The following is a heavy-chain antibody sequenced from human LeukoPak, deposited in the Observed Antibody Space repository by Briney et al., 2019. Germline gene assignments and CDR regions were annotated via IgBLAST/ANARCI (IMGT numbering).Heavy chain of an antibody. D-gene: IGHD3-9*01. CDR3: ARGPLGYDILTGPYYYYYMDV. CDR1: GGSISSSSYY. V-gene: IGHV4-39*01. CDR2: IYYSGST. Sequence: PSETLSLTCTVSGGSISSSSYYWGWIRQPPGKGLEWIGSIYYSGSTYYNPSLKSRVTISVDTSKNQFSLKLSSVTAADTAVYYCARGPLGYDILTGPYYYYYMDVWGKGTTVTISS. J-gene: IGHJ6*03.